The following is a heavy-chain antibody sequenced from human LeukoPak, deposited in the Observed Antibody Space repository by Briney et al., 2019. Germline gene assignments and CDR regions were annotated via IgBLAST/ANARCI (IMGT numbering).Heavy chain of an antibody. CDR1: GYTFIYYD. Sequence: ASVKVSCKASGYTFIYYDVNWVGQAPGQGLEWMGWMNPTSGDTGYAQKFQGRVTITRSMSRNTAYMELSRLRSEDTAVYFCARVVMKAFYYYYMDVWGKGTTIIISS. D-gene: IGHD2-21*01. J-gene: IGHJ6*03. CDR2: MNPTSGDT. V-gene: IGHV1-8*01. CDR3: ARVVMKAFYYYYMDV.